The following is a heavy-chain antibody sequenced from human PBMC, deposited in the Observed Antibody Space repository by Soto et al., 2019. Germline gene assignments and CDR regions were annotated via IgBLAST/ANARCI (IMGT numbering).Heavy chain of an antibody. CDR3: ARELSSGWFSN. CDR2: MNPNSDNT. J-gene: IGHJ4*02. CDR1: GYTFTSYD. D-gene: IGHD6-19*01. Sequence: QVQLVQSGDEVKKPGASVKVSCKASGYTFTSYDINWLRQATGQGLEWMGWMNPNSDNTVYAQKFQGRVTMTRNTSISTAYMELSSLRSEDTAIYYCARELSSGWFSNWGQGTLVTVSS. V-gene: IGHV1-8*01.